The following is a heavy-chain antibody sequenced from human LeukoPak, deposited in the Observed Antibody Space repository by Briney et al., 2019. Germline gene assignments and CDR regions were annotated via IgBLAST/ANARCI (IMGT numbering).Heavy chain of an antibody. CDR3: ARTDSSGYYDY. Sequence: TSETLSLTCTVSGGSISSGDYYWSWIRQPPGKGLEWIGYIYYSGSTYYNPSLKSRVTISVDTSKNQFSLKLSSVTAADTAVYYCARTDSSGYYDYWGQGTLVTVSS. V-gene: IGHV4-30-4*01. CDR1: GGSISSGDYY. CDR2: IYYSGST. J-gene: IGHJ4*02. D-gene: IGHD3-22*01.